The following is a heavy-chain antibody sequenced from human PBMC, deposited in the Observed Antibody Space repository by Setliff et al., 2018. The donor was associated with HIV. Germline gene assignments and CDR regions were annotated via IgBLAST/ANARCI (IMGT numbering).Heavy chain of an antibody. CDR1: GGSISSSRYY. CDR2: IYYSGSA. CDR3: ARDRCGGSCPFDY. D-gene: IGHD2-15*01. V-gene: IGHV4-39*07. J-gene: IGHJ4*02. Sequence: SETLSLTCTVSGGSISSSRYYWGWIRQPPGMGLEWIGSIYYSGSAFYNPSLKSRVTISVDTSKNQFSLRLTSVTAADTAMYYCARDRCGGSCPFDYWGQGMLVTVSS.